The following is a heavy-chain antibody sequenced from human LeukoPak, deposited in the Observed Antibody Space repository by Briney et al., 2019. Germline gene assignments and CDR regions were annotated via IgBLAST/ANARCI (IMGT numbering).Heavy chain of an antibody. CDR3: ARWTYGGYAFDY. CDR2: IYHSGST. J-gene: IGHJ4*02. V-gene: IGHV4-38-2*01. D-gene: IGHD4-17*01. Sequence: PSETLSLTCAVSGYSIIIGYYWAWIRQPPGKGLEWIGSIYHSGSTYYNPSLKSRVTISIDTSKNQFSLKLSSVTAADTAVYYCARWTYGGYAFDYWGQGTLVTVSS. CDR1: GYSIIIGYY.